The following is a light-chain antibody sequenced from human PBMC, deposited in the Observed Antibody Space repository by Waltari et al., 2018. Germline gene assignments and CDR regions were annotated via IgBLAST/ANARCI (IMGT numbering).Light chain of an antibody. CDR3: QQYDNLPLT. Sequence: TQSPLSLPVSPGEPASISCRSSQSLRHSNGYYYLNWYQQKPGKAPKLLIYDASNLETGFPSRFSGSGSGTDFTFTISSLQPEDIATYYCQQYDNLPLTFGGGTKVEIK. CDR2: DAS. CDR1: QSLRHSNGYYY. V-gene: IGKV1-33*01. J-gene: IGKJ4*01.